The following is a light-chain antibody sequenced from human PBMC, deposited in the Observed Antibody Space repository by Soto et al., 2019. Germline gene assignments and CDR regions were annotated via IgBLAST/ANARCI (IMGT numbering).Light chain of an antibody. J-gene: IGLJ2*01. CDR1: SSNIGAGYD. CDR3: QSSDRSLSGSVV. V-gene: IGLV1-40*01. Sequence: QSVLTQPPSVSGAPGQRVTISCTGSSSNIGAGYDVHWYQQLPGTAPKLLIYGNSNRPSGVPDRFSGSKSGTSASLAITGLQAEDEADYYCQSSDRSLSGSVVFGGGTKLTVL. CDR2: GNS.